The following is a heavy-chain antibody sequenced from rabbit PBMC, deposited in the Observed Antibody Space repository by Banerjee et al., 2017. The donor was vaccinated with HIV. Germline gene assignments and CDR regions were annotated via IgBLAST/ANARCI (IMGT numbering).Heavy chain of an antibody. CDR2: IYGGGGKT. Sequence: EESGGDLVKPEGSLTLTCTASGFSFSSSYWICWVRQAPGKGLEWIACIYGGGGKTVYANWAKGRFTISKTSSTTVTLQMTSLTAADTATYFCARSIAGGAGYGYGDLWGPGTLVTVS. CDR1: GFSFSSSYW. J-gene: IGHJ6*01. D-gene: IGHD6-1*01. CDR3: ARSIAGGAGYGYGDL. V-gene: IGHV1S45*01.